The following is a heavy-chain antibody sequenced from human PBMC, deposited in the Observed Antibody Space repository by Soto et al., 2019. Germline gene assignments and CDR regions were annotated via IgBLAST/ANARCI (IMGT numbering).Heavy chain of an antibody. V-gene: IGHV3-74*01. J-gene: IGHJ6*02. D-gene: IGHD6-6*01. CDR3: ARGVTAARPDYYYYGMDV. Sequence: PGGSLRLSCAASGFTFSSYWMHWVRQAPGKGLVWVSRINSDGSSTSYADSVKGRFTISRDNAKSTLYLQMNSLRAEDTAVYYCARGVTAARPDYYYYGMDVWGQGTTVTVSS. CDR1: GFTFSSYW. CDR2: INSDGSST.